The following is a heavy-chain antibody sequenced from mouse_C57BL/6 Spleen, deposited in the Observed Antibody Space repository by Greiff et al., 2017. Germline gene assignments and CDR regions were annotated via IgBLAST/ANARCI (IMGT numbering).Heavy chain of an antibody. Sequence: QVQLKESGAELVRPGASVTLSCKASGYTFTDYEMHWVKQTPVHGLEWIGAIDPDTGGTAYNQKFKGKAILTADKTSSTAYMELSSLTSEDSAVYYCTDTHYYGSTHWYYGGWGTGATVTVAS. CDR1: GYTFTDYE. J-gene: IGHJ1*03. CDR3: TDTHYYGSTHWYYGG. V-gene: IGHV1-15*01. D-gene: IGHD1-1*01. CDR2: IDPDTGGT.